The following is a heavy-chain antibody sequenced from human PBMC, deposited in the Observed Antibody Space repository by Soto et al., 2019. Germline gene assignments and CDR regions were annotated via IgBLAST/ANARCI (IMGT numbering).Heavy chain of an antibody. CDR3: AKGFSSGWYVDS. V-gene: IGHV4-61*08. J-gene: IGHJ4*02. D-gene: IGHD6-19*01. Sequence: SETLSLTCSVSCGSVSSDAYYWSWIRQPPGKTLEWIGFILSGGGTSTNPSLRSRLSISVDTSRNQFSLRLTSVTASDTGVYFCAKGFSSGWYVDSWGRGTLVTVSS. CDR2: ILSGGGT. CDR1: CGSVSSDAYY.